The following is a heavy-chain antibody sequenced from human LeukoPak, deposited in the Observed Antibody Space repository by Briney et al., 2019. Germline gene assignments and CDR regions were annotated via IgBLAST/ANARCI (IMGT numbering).Heavy chain of an antibody. J-gene: IGHJ4*02. D-gene: IGHD6-6*01. Sequence: PSETLSLTCTVSGGSISSSSYYWGWIRQPPGKGLEWIGSIYYSGSTYYNPSLKSRVTISVDTSKNQFSLKLSSVTAADTAVYYCARDDSSSLRGDFDYWGQGTLVTVSS. CDR3: ARDDSSSLRGDFDY. CDR2: IYYSGST. V-gene: IGHV4-39*07. CDR1: GGSISSSSYY.